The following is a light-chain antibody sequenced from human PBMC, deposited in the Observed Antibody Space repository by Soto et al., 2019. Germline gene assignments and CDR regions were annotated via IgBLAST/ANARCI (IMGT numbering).Light chain of an antibody. CDR1: QGISSY. CDR2: AAS. CDR3: QQLNSYPIT. Sequence: AVRMSQSPSPVSASTRDRVTITCRASQGISSYLAWYQQKPGKAPKLLIYAASTLQSGVPSRFSGSGSGTDFTLTISSLQPEDFATYFCQQLNSYPITFGQGTLLEIK. V-gene: IGKV1-8*01. J-gene: IGKJ5*01.